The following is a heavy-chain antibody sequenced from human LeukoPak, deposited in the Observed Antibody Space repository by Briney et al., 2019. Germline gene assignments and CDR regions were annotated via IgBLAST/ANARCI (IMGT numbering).Heavy chain of an antibody. Sequence: SETLSLTCTVSDDSISPYYWSWIRQPPGKGLEWIGFVYYRGNTNYNPSLKSRVTISVDTSKNQFSLKLNSVTAADTAVYYCTRDGVSWILDYWGRGTLVTVSS. CDR3: TRDGVSWILDY. CDR1: DDSISPYY. D-gene: IGHD3-16*01. CDR2: VYYRGNT. J-gene: IGHJ4*02. V-gene: IGHV4-59*01.